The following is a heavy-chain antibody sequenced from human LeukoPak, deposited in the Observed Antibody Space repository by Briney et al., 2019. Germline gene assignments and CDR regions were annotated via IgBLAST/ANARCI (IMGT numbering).Heavy chain of an antibody. CDR1: GESFSGYY. V-gene: IGHV4-34*01. CDR2: INHSGST. CDR3: ARGRRGEDY. Sequence: PSETLSLTCAVYGESFSGYYWSWIRQPPGKGLEWIGEINHSGSTNYNPSLKSRVTISVDTSKNQFSLKLSSVTAADTAVYYCARGRRGEDYWGQGTLVTVSS. J-gene: IGHJ4*02. D-gene: IGHD5-24*01.